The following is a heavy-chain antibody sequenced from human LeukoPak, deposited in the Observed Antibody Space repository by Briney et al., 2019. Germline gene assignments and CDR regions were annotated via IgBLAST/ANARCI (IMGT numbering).Heavy chain of an antibody. Sequence: ASVKVSCKASGGTFSSYASSGVRQAPGQGLEGMGGIIPIFGTANYAQKFQGRVTITTDASTNTAYMELSSLRSEATAVYSCARDGHLRYDSSDSSGDHYFDYWGQGTLVTVSS. J-gene: IGHJ4*02. D-gene: IGHD3-22*01. CDR1: GGTFSSYA. CDR3: ARDGHLRYDSSDSSGDHYFDY. CDR2: IIPIFGTA. V-gene: IGHV1-69*05.